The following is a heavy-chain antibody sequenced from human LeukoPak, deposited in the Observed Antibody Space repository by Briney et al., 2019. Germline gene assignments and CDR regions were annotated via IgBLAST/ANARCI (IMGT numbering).Heavy chain of an antibody. CDR2: ISWNSGSI. CDR3: AKDLGGSSGSSHFDY. J-gene: IGHJ4*02. D-gene: IGHD1-26*01. V-gene: IGHV3-9*01. Sequence: GGSLRLSCAASGFTFDDYAMHWVRQAPGKGLEWVSGISWNSGSIGYADSVKGRFTISRDNAKNSLYLQMNSLRAEDTASYYCAKDLGGSSGSSHFDYWGQGTLVTVSS. CDR1: GFTFDDYA.